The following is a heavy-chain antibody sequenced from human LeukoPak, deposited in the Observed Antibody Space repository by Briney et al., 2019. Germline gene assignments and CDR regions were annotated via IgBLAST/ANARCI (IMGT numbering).Heavy chain of an antibody. Sequence: GGSLRFSCAASGNYWMHWVRQVPGKGLVWVSHINSDGSWTSYADSVKGRFTISKDNAKNTVYLQMNSLRAEDTAVYYCVSFYETYWGRGTLVTVSS. J-gene: IGHJ4*02. CDR1: GNYW. CDR2: INSDGSWT. D-gene: IGHD2/OR15-2a*01. V-gene: IGHV3-74*01. CDR3: VSFYETY.